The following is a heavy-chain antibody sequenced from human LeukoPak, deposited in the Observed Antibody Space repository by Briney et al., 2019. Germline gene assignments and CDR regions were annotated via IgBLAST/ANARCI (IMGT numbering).Heavy chain of an antibody. CDR1: GGSISSDY. V-gene: IGHV4-59*08. J-gene: IGHJ3*02. CDR3: ARGPYSYDSSGAFDI. CDR2: IYYNGGS. Sequence: SETLSLTCTVSGGSISSDYWTWIRQPPGKGLEWLGYIYYNGGSYYNPSLKSRVTISIDTSKTQFSLKLSSVTAADTAVYFCARGPYSYDSSGAFDIWGQGTMVTVSS. D-gene: IGHD3-22*01.